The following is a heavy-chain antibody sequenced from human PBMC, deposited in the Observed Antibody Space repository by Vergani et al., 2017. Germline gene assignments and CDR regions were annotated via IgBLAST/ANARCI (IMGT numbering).Heavy chain of an antibody. V-gene: IGHV1-46*03. D-gene: IGHD3-16*01. J-gene: IGHJ4*02. CDR3: AREGGIPGLTN. Sequence: VQLLESGAEVKKPGASVKVSCKASGYTFTSYYMHWVQQAPGQGLEWMGIINPSGGSTSYAQKFQGRVTMTRDTSTSTVYMELSSLRSEDTAVYYWAREGGIPGLTNWGQGTLVTVSS. CDR1: GYTFTSYY. CDR2: INPSGGST.